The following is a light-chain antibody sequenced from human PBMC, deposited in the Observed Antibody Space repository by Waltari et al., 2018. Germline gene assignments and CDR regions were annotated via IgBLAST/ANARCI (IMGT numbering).Light chain of an antibody. J-gene: IGKJ1*01. V-gene: IGKV2-28*01. CDR1: QSLLHSNGYNY. CDR2: LGS. CDR3: MQALQTGT. Sequence: DIVMTQSPLSLPVTPGEPASISCRSSQSLLHSNGYNYLDWYLQKPGQSPQLLIYLGSTRASGVPDRFRGSGSGTYFTLKISRVEAEDVGVYYCMQALQTGTFGQGTKVEIK.